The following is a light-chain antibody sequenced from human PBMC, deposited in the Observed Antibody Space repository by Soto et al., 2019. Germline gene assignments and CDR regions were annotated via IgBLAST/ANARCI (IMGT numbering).Light chain of an antibody. V-gene: IGLV1-40*01. CDR2: LKN. CDR3: KSSDISLSGYV. Sequence: QSVLTQPPSVSGALVQSVTISCTGRSSNIWAGYALHWYQQLPAAVHRHIIYLKNNLPAGDPDRISGSKSGTSASLDITGLQAEDEADYYCKSSDISLSGYVFGTGTKVTVL. J-gene: IGLJ1*01. CDR1: SSNIWAGYA.